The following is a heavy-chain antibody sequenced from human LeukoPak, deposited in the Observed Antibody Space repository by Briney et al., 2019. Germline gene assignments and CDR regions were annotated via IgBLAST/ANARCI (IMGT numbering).Heavy chain of an antibody. D-gene: IGHD3-22*01. CDR3: ARDRDYYDSSGNNWFDP. CDR1: GGSISSGSYY. CDR2: IYTSGST. V-gene: IGHV4-61*02. J-gene: IGHJ5*02. Sequence: SSQTLSLTCTVSGGSISSGSYYWSWIRQPAGKGLEWIGRIYTSGSTNYNPSLKSRVTISVDTSKNQFSLKLSSVAAADTAVYYCARDRDYYDSSGNNWFDPWGQGTLVTVSS.